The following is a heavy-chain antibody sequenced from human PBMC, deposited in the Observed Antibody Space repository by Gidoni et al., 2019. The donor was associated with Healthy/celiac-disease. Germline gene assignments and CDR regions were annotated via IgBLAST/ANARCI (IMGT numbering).Heavy chain of an antibody. CDR1: GFTFSSYG. CDR2: ISYDGSNK. J-gene: IGHJ6*02. Sequence: QVQLVESGGGVVQPGRSLRLSCAASGFTFSSYGMHWVRQAPGKGLEWVAVISYDGSNKYYADSVKGRFTISRENSKNTLYLQMNSLRAEDTAVYYCAKEGSGSGSYYKLLYYYYGMDVWGQGTTVTVSS. V-gene: IGHV3-30*18. D-gene: IGHD3-10*01. CDR3: AKEGSGSGSYYKLLYYYYGMDV.